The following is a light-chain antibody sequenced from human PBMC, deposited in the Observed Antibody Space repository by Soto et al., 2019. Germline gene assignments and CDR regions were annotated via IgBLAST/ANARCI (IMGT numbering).Light chain of an antibody. J-gene: IGKJ5*01. V-gene: IGKV1-9*01. CDR2: TAS. Sequence: DINLTQSPSFLSASVGDRVTITCRASQGISTYLAWYQQKPGKAPNLLIYTASTLQTGVPSRFSGSGSGTDFTLTISSLQPEDFATYYCQQLNSYPITFGQGTRLEIK. CDR3: QQLNSYPIT. CDR1: QGISTY.